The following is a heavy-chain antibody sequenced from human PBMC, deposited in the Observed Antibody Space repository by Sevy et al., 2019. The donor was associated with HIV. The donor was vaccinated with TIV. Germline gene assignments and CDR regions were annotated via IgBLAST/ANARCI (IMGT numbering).Heavy chain of an antibody. CDR3: ARAALTSGYLYYFDY. Sequence: GGSLRLSCAASGFTFSNYPMHWVRQAPGKGLEWVAVISYDGSTTYYADSLKGRFTISRDTSKSTLYLQVNSLRAEDAAVYYCARAALTSGYLYYFDYWGQVTLVTVSS. V-gene: IGHV3-30*04. D-gene: IGHD3-22*01. CDR2: ISYDGSTT. CDR1: GFTFSNYP. J-gene: IGHJ4*02.